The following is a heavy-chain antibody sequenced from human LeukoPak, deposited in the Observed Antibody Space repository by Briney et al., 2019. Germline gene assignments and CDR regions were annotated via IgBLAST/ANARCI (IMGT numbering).Heavy chain of an antibody. J-gene: IGHJ4*03. V-gene: IGHV4-39*01. CDR2: IYYTGNT. D-gene: IGHD3-10*01. Sequence: LETLCLTRTISGASISSSYYYWGWIRQPPGKGLKWIGSIYYTGNTYYNPSLKSRVTISVDTSKNQFSLKLSSVTAADTAVYYCARHGVQGVGPVDYWGQGTLAPVSS. CDR3: ARHGVQGVGPVDY. CDR1: GASISSSYYY.